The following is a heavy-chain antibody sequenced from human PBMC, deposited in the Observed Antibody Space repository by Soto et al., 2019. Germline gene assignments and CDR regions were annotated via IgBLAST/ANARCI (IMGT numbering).Heavy chain of an antibody. CDR1: GDKFIDYW. Sequence: DSLTVSCKGSGDKFIDYWIGLVGQVPGKGLEWMGGIYPGDFDRKYSPSFQGQVTISADKSITTAYLQWSSLKASDTAIYYCARSYGGEYYDSRSYYYAYWGQGTLVTVSS. CDR2: IYPGDFDR. J-gene: IGHJ4*02. CDR3: ARSYGGEYYDSRSYYYAY. D-gene: IGHD3-22*01. V-gene: IGHV5-51*01.